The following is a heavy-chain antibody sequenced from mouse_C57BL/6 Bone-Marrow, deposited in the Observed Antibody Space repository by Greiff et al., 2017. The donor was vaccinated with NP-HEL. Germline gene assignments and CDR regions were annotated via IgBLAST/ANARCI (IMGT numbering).Heavy chain of an antibody. CDR3: ARSGYGPWYCDV. D-gene: IGHD2-10*02. J-gene: IGHJ1*03. V-gene: IGHV1-64*01. CDR2: IHPNSGST. Sequence: VQLQQSGAELVKPGASVKLSCKASGYTFPSSWMHWVKQRPGQGLEWIGMIHPNSGSTNYNEKFKSKATLTVDKSSSTAYRQHSSLTSEDSAVYYCARSGYGPWYCDVWGTGTTVTVSS. CDR1: GYTFPSSW.